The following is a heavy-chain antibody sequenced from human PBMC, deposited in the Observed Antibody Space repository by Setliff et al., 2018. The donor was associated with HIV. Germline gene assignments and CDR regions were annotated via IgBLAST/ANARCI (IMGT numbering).Heavy chain of an antibody. CDR3: ARGYNWNYVLAY. CDR2: IMPLFGTP. Sequence: SCKASGGTFSSYTISWVRQAPGQGLEWMGGIMPLFGTPNYTQKFQGRVTLTADESASTTNMEVSSLRSEDTAVYYCARGYNWNYVLAYWGQGTLVTVSS. V-gene: IGHV1-69*01. J-gene: IGHJ4*02. CDR1: GGTFSSYT. D-gene: IGHD1-7*01.